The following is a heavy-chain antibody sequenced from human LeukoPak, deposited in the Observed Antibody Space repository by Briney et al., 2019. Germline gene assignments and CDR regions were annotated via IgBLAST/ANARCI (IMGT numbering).Heavy chain of an antibody. CDR2: IYTSGST. Sequence: SETLSLTCTVSGGSISSYYWSWIRQPAGKGLEWIGRIYTSGSTNYSPSLKSRVTMSVDTSKNQFSLKLSSVTAADTAVYYCARDGPGYSSGWVLDYWGQGILVTVSS. CDR1: GGSISSYY. J-gene: IGHJ4*02. V-gene: IGHV4-4*07. D-gene: IGHD6-19*01. CDR3: ARDGPGYSSGWVLDY.